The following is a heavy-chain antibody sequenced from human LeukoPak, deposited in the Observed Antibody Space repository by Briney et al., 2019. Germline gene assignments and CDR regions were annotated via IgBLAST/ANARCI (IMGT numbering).Heavy chain of an antibody. CDR1: GFTFSSYA. V-gene: IGHV3-23*01. CDR3: AKAVGSSGYFSRDALDI. D-gene: IGHD3-22*01. Sequence: KSGGSLRLSCAPSGFTFSSYAMSWVRQAPGKGLEWVAVISGGGSGTYYADSVRGRFTISRDNSKNTVYLQMNSLRAEDTAIYYCAKAVGSSGYFSRDALDIWGQGTMVTVSS. J-gene: IGHJ3*02. CDR2: ISGGGSGT.